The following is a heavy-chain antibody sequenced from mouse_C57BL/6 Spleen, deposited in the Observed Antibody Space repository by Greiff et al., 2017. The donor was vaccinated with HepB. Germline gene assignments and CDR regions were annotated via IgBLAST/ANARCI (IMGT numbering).Heavy chain of an antibody. CDR2: IDPSDSYT. J-gene: IGHJ3*01. V-gene: IGHV1-69*01. D-gene: IGHD2-4*01. Sequence: QVQLQQPGAELVMPGASVKLSCKASGYTFTSYWMHWVKQRPGQGLEWIGEIDPSDSYTNYNQKFKGKSTLTVDKSSSTAHMQLSSLTSEDSAVYYCARSDDYGGAWFAYWGQGTLVTVSA. CDR1: GYTFTSYW. CDR3: ARSDDYGGAWFAY.